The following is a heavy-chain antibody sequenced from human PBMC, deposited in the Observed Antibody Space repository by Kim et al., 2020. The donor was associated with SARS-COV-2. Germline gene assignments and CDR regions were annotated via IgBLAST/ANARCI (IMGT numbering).Heavy chain of an antibody. CDR2: VSYLGNT. V-gene: IGHV4-39*01. CDR3: ARAALAVADAEFDF. J-gene: IGHJ4*02. Sequence: SETLSLTCNVSGASLSSSSYFWGWIRQPPGKGLEWIGTVSYLGNTYSSPSLKSRVAMSVDTSKNQFSLRLTSVTAEDTAVYYGARAALAVADAEFDFWGQGTLVSISS. CDR1: GASLSSSSYF. D-gene: IGHD6-19*01.